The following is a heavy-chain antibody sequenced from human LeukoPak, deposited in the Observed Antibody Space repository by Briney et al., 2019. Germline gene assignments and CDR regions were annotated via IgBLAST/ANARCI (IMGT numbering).Heavy chain of an antibody. D-gene: IGHD3-22*01. CDR3: ARDADSSGQYFDY. CDR2: ISYDGSNK. CDR1: GFTFSSYA. Sequence: GGSLRLSCAASGFTFSSYAMHWVRQAPGKGLEGVAVISYDGSNKYYADSVKGRFTISRDNSKNTLYLQMNSLRAEDTAVYYCARDADSSGQYFDYWGQGTLVTVSS. J-gene: IGHJ4*02. V-gene: IGHV3-30*04.